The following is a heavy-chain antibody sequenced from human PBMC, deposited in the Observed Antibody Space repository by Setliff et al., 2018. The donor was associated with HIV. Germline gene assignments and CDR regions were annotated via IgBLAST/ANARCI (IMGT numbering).Heavy chain of an antibody. Sequence: ETLSLTCSVPGDSISSSSYYWGWIRQPPGKGLEWIGSIYYSGSTYYSPSLNSRVTISVDASKNQFSLKLSSVTAADTAVYYCASLPPLYDSSGYYFDYWGQGTLVTVSS. CDR2: IYYSGST. V-gene: IGHV4-39*01. CDR3: ASLPPLYDSSGYYFDY. D-gene: IGHD3-22*01. J-gene: IGHJ4*02. CDR1: GDSISSSSYY.